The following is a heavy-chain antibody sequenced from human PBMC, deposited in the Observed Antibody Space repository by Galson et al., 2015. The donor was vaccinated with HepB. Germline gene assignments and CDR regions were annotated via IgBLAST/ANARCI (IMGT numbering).Heavy chain of an antibody. CDR1: GFTVSKSY. CDR3: ASPFCIGGDLYALWY. V-gene: IGHV3-53*01. CDR2: IYSGGHA. J-gene: IGHJ4*02. Sequence: LTLSCAVSGFTVSKSYVSWVRQAPGKGLEWLSVIYSGGHAFYADSVQGRFTIASDTSKNTVYLQMRSPRAEDTAVHYCASPFCIGGDLYALWYWGQGTLVTVSS. D-gene: IGHD2-8*02.